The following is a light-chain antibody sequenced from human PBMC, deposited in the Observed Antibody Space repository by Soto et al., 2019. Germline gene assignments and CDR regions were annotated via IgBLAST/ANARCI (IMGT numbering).Light chain of an antibody. J-gene: IGLJ2*01. V-gene: IGLV2-8*01. Sequence: QSALTQPPSASGSPGQSVTISCTGTSSDVGGYNYVSWYQQHPGKAPKLMIYEVNKRPSGVPDRFSGSKSGNTASLTVSWLQADDEADYYCSSSAGSNNFGVFGGGTKLTVL. CDR3: SSSAGSNNFGV. CDR2: EVN. CDR1: SSDVGGYNY.